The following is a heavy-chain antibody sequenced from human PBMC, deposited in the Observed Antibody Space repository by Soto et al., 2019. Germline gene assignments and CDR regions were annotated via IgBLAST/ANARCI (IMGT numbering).Heavy chain of an antibody. CDR3: ARGNALDV. CDR1: GDSVSSDITS. J-gene: IGHJ3*01. D-gene: IGHD3-10*01. Sequence: QGQLQQSGPALVKPSQTLSLTCAISGDSVSSDITSWNWIRQSPSRGLEWLGRTYYRSKWFHDYAASVKSRITINPDTSKNQFSLELNSMTPEDTAVYYCARGNALDVWGHGTVVTVSS. V-gene: IGHV6-1*01. CDR2: TYYRSKWFH.